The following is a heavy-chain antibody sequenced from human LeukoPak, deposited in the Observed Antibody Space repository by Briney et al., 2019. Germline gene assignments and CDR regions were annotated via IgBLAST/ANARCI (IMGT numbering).Heavy chain of an antibody. V-gene: IGHV7-4-1*02. CDR2: INTNTGNP. D-gene: IGHD5-18*01. J-gene: IGHJ4*02. Sequence: ASVKVSCKACGYSFTTFAMNWVRRAPGQGLEWMGWINTNTGNPTYAQDFTGRFVFSLDTSVTTTFLEISSLKAEDTAIYYCARSSWIQQSSDFWGQGTLVTVSS. CDR1: GYSFTTFA. CDR3: ARSSWIQQSSDF.